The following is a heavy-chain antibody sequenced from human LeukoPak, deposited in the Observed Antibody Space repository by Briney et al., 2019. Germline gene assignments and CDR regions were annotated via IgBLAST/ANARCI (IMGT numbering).Heavy chain of an antibody. CDR1: GGSISSSNW. Sequence: SETLSLTCAVSGGSISSSNWWSWVRQPPGKGLEWIGEIYHSGSTNYNPSLKSRVTISVDKSKNQFSLKLSSVTAADTAVYYCAREKPDYYDSSGPLGAFDIWGQGTMVTVSS. D-gene: IGHD3-22*01. V-gene: IGHV4-4*02. J-gene: IGHJ3*02. CDR3: AREKPDYYDSSGPLGAFDI. CDR2: IYHSGST.